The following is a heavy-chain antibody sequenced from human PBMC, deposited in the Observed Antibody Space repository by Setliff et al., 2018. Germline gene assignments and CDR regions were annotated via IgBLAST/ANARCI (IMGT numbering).Heavy chain of an antibody. CDR2: IYHSGST. D-gene: IGHD3-16*01. V-gene: IGHV4-38-2*01. Sequence: SETLSLTCAVSGYSITTGYYWGWIRQPPGKGLEWIGTIYHSGSTYYNPSLKSRVSMAVDNTKNQFSLNLFTVTAADMAVYYCARWGDEYVWCSVPFSYFDYWGQGTLVTVSS. CDR3: ARWGDEYVWCSVPFSYFDY. CDR1: GYSITTGYY. J-gene: IGHJ4*02.